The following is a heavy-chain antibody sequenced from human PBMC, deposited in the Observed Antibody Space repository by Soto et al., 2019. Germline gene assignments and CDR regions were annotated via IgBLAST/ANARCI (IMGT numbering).Heavy chain of an antibody. J-gene: IGHJ4*02. D-gene: IGHD6-6*01. Sequence: ASVKISCKASGGTFSSYAISWVRQAPGQGLEWMGGIIPIFGTANYAQKFQGRVTITADESTSTAYMELSSLRSEDTAVYYCARSSSSSPQGFDYWGQGTLVTVSS. CDR3: ARSSSSSPQGFDY. CDR1: GGTFSSYA. V-gene: IGHV1-69*13. CDR2: IIPIFGTA.